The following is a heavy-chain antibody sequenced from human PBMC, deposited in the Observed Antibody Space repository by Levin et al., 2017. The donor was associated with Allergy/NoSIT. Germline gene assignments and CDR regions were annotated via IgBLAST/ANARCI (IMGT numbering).Heavy chain of an antibody. CDR3: ASLVVPASSQRDY. J-gene: IGHJ4*02. D-gene: IGHD2-2*01. CDR1: GGSFSGYY. V-gene: IGHV4-34*01. CDR2: INHSGST. Sequence: SETLSLTCAVYGGSFSGYYWSWIRQPPGKGLEWIGEINHSGSTNYNPSLKSRVTISVDTSKNQFSLKLSSVTAADTAVYYCASLVVPASSQRDYWGQGTLVTVSS.